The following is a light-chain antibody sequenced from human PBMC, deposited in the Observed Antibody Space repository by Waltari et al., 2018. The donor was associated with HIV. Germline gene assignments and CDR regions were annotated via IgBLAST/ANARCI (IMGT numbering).Light chain of an antibody. CDR3: AAWDDSLSGLWV. CDR2: RNN. V-gene: IGLV1-47*01. CDR1: SPNIGSNY. J-gene: IGLJ3*02. Sequence: QSVLTQPPSASGTPGQRVTTPCSGSSPNIGSNYVYWYQQLPGTAPKLLIYRNNQRPSGVPDRFSGSKSGTSASLAISGLRSEDEADYYCAAWDDSLSGLWVFGGGTKLTVL.